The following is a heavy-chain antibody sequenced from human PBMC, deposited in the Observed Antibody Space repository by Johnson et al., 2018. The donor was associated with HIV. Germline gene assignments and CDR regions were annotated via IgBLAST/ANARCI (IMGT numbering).Heavy chain of an antibody. CDR3: ARGGVMHDAFDI. D-gene: IGHD3-16*01. CDR1: GFTFSSYD. CDR2: ISYDGSNK. V-gene: IGHV3-30*03. J-gene: IGHJ3*02. Sequence: QVQLVESGGGVVQPGRSMRLSCAASGFTFSSYDLHWVRQAPGKGLEWVAVISYDGSNKYFADSVKGRFTISRDNSKNTLYLQMSSLRAEDTAVYYCARGGVMHDAFDIWGQGTMVTVSS.